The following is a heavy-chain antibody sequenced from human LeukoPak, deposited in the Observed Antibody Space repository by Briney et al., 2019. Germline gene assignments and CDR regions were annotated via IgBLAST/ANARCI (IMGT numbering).Heavy chain of an antibody. V-gene: IGHV3-30*02. D-gene: IGHD3-3*01. J-gene: IGHJ4*02. CDR1: GFTFSSYG. CDR2: MRYDGSNK. Sequence: PGGSLRLSCAASGFTFSSYGMHWLRQAPGKGLEWGAFMRYDGSNKYYGDCVKGRFTVSRDNSKNTLYLQMNSLRAKDTAVYYCAKDPTSNYYDFWSGYYEDYWGQGTLVTVSS. CDR3: AKDPTSNYYDFWSGYYEDY.